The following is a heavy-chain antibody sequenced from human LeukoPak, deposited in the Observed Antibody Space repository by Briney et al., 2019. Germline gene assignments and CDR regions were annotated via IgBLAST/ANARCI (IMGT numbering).Heavy chain of an antibody. CDR1: GFTFSSYA. J-gene: IGHJ5*02. CDR3: AKDLLRYYGSGSTLFDP. Sequence: GGSLRLSCAASGFTFSSYAMSWVRQAPGKGLEWVSAISGSGGGTYYADSVKGRFTISRDNSKNTLYLQMNSLRAEDTAVYYCAKDLLRYYGSGSTLFDPWGQGTLVTVSS. V-gene: IGHV3-23*01. CDR2: ISGSGGGT. D-gene: IGHD3-10*01.